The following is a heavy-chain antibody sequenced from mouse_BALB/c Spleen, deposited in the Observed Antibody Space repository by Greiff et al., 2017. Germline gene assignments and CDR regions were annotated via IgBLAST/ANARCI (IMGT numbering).Heavy chain of an antibody. CDR1: GYTFTDYE. J-gene: IGHJ3*01. D-gene: IGHD1-1*01. CDR2: IDPETGGT. CDR3: TRERYYGSSPWFAC. V-gene: IGHV1-15*01. Sequence: QVQLQQSGAELVRPGASVTLSCKASGYTFTDYEMHWVKQTPVHGLEWIGAIDPETGGTAYNQKFKGKATLTADKSSSTAYMELRSLTSEDSAVYYCTRERYYGSSPWFACWGQGTLVTVSA.